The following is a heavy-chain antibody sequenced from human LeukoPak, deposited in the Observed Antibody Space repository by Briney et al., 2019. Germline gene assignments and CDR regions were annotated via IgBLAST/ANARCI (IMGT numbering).Heavy chain of an antibody. D-gene: IGHD1-26*01. CDR3: ARAGGTYYGIAFDM. J-gene: IGHJ3*02. CDR2: ISSSSSYI. CDR1: RLKFSSDS. V-gene: IGHV3-21*01. Sequence: GGSLRLSRAASRLKFSSDSMKWVRQAPGKGLERVSFISSSSSYIYYADSLKGRFTISRDNAKNSLYLQMNSLRGEDTAVYYCARAGGTYYGIAFDMWGQGTMVTVSS.